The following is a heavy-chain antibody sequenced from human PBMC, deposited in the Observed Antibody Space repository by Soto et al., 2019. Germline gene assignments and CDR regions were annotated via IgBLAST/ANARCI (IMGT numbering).Heavy chain of an antibody. D-gene: IGHD5-18*01. J-gene: IGHJ1*01. CDR1: CGSFSGYY. Sequence: SETLSITCAVYCGSFSGYYWSWIRQPPGKGLEWIGEINHNGSTNYNPSLKSRVTISVDTSTNQFSLKLSSSTAAATAVYYCSRGRRGYSYGYGYWGQGTLVTVSS. CDR2: INHNGST. CDR3: SRGRRGYSYGYGY. V-gene: IGHV4-34*01.